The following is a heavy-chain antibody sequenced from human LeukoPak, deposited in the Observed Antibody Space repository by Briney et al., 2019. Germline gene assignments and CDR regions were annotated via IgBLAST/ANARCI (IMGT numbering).Heavy chain of an antibody. CDR2: AIYHSGST. CDR3: ARENHMWLDS. CDR1: GYSISTGYY. J-gene: IGHJ5*01. V-gene: IGHV4-38-2*02. Sequence: SETLSLTCAVSGYSISTGYYWGWIRQPPGRGLEWIGSAIYHSGSTYYNPSLKSRVTISVDTSKNHFSLKLSSVTAADTAVYYCARENHMWLDSWGQGTLVTVSS.